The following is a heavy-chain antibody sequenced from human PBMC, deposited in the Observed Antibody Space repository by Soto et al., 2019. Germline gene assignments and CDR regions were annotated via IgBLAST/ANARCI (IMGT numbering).Heavy chain of an antibody. Sequence: PGGSLRLSCAASGFTFSSLALSWVRQAPGKGLEWVSAISGSGDGTDYAASVKGRFTISRDNSKNTLYLQMNSLRAEDTAVYYCAGPGYSSQDYWGQGALVTVSS. J-gene: IGHJ4*02. CDR3: AGPGYSSQDY. CDR1: GFTFSSLA. V-gene: IGHV3-23*01. D-gene: IGHD5-18*01. CDR2: ISGSGDGT.